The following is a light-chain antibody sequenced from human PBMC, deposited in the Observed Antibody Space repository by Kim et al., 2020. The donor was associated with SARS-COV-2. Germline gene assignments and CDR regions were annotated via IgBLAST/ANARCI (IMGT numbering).Light chain of an antibody. J-gene: IGKJ1*01. CDR1: QDIGKS. CDR2: SVS. Sequence: ASVGDRITLTGRASQDIGKSLTWFQEKPGRAPKSLIYSVSTLESGVPSKFSGSGSGTDFTLTINSLQPEDFATYYCQQYHNYPWTFGQGTKVDIK. V-gene: IGKV1-16*02. CDR3: QQYHNYPWT.